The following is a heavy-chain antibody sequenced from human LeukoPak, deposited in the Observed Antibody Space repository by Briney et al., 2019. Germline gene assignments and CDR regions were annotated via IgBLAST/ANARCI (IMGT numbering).Heavy chain of an antibody. CDR2: IYVSGST. CDR1: DGSISNYY. V-gene: IGHV4-4*07. J-gene: IGHJ4*02. CDR3: ARSPPYYDGSEVFDY. Sequence: RPSETLSLTCTVSDGSISNYYWTWIRQPAGKGLEWIGRIYVSGSTNYNPSLKSRVTISVDTSKDQFSLKLSSVTAADTAVYYCARSPPYYDGSEVFDYWGQGTLVTVSS. D-gene: IGHD3-22*01.